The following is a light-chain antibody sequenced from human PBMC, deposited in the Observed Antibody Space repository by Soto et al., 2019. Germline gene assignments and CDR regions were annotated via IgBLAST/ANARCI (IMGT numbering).Light chain of an antibody. CDR3: CSYTSSTTGV. Sequence: QSALTQPASVSGSPGQSITISCTGTSSDVGGYNYVSWYQQHPGKAPKLMLYDVGSRPSGVSNRFSGSKSGNTASLTLSGLQAEDEADYYCCSYTSSTTGVFGGGTKLTVL. J-gene: IGLJ3*02. V-gene: IGLV2-14*03. CDR1: SSDVGGYNY. CDR2: DVG.